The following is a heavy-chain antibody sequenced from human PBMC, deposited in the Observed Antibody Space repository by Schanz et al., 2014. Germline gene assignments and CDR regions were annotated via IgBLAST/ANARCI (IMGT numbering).Heavy chain of an antibody. V-gene: IGHV1-18*01. J-gene: IGHJ6*02. CDR3: ATIGVNDYWRFGLDL. CDR1: GYTFTSYG. CDR2: ISAYNGNT. D-gene: IGHD3-16*01. Sequence: QVQLVQSGAEVKKPGASVKVSCKASGYTFTSYGISWVRQAPGQGLEWMGWISAYNGNTNYAQKLQGRVTITADKSTSTAYMELKSLRSADTAVYYCATIGVNDYWRFGLDLWGQGTTVTVSS.